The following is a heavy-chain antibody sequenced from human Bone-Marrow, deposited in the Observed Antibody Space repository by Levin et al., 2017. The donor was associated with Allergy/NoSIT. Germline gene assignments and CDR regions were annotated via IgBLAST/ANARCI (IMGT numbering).Heavy chain of an antibody. Sequence: QTLSLPCTFSGFSLGTSGMRVSWIRQPPGEALEWLARIDGDDDKFYSPSLKSRLTISKDTSKNQVVLIMTNMDPADTGTYFCARGGDYGAFDFWGPGTMVIVSS. CDR2: IDGDDDK. CDR1: GFSLGTSGMR. D-gene: IGHD4-17*01. CDR3: ARGGDYGAFDF. J-gene: IGHJ3*01. V-gene: IGHV2-70*04.